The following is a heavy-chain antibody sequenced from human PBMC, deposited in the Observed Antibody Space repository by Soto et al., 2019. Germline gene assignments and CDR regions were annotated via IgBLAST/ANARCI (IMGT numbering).Heavy chain of an antibody. J-gene: IGHJ4*02. CDR3: AKGSQYDILPDYHAFDS. CDR2: ITSRSTYI. V-gene: IGHV3-21*04. Sequence: PGGSLRLSCAASGFNFSTYTMNWVRQAPGKGLEWVSSITSRSTYIYYADSVKGRFTISRDNAKNTLHLEMNRLRADDTAVYYCAKGSQYDILPDYHAFDSWGQGTLVTVSS. CDR1: GFNFSTYT. D-gene: IGHD3-9*01.